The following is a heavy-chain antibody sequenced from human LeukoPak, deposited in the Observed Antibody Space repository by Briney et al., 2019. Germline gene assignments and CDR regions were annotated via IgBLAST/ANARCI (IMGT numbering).Heavy chain of an antibody. CDR2: INNDGSST. CDR1: GFTFRSYW. J-gene: IGHJ5*02. CDR3: AKGTHSSSWHWFDP. D-gene: IGHD6-13*01. V-gene: IGHV3-74*01. Sequence: GGSLRLSCAASGFTFRSYWMHWVRQVPGEGLVWVSRINNDGSSTNYADSVKGRFTISRDNGKNSLYLQMNSLRVEDTAVYYCAKGTHSSSWHWFDPWGQGTLVTVSS.